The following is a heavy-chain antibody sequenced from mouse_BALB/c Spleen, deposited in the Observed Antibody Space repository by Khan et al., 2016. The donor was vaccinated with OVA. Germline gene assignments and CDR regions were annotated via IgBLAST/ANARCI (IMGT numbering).Heavy chain of an antibody. J-gene: IGHJ3*01. CDR3: VNHGSSSAWFTY. CDR2: INPNTDYT. CDR1: GFTFTSYW. D-gene: IGHD1-1*01. V-gene: IGHV1-7*01. Sequence: VQLQESGAELAKPGASVKMSCKASGFTFTSYWMHWLKQRPGQGLEWIGYINPNTDYTEYNQKFKDKATLTADKSSSTAYMQLTSLTSADSAVYYCVNHGSSSAWFTYWGRGTLVTVSA.